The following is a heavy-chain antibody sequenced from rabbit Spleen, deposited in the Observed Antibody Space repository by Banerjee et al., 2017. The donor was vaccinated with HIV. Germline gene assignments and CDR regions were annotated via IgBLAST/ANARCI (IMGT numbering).Heavy chain of an antibody. J-gene: IGHJ4*01. CDR2: IYAGSSGST. CDR3: ARGSATMTMVITGFYLNL. Sequence: QEQLEESGGDLVKPEGSLTLTCTASGFSLSSSYYMCWVRQAPGKGLECIACIYAGSSGSTYYASWAKGRFTISKTSSTTVTLQMTSLTAADTATYFCARGSATMTMVITGFYLNLWGQGTLVTVS. V-gene: IGHV1S45*01. CDR1: GFSLSSSYY. D-gene: IGHD2-1*01.